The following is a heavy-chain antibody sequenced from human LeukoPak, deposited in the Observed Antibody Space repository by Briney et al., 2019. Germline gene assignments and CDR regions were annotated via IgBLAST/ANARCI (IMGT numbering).Heavy chain of an antibody. Sequence: GGSLRLSCAASGFTFSSYEMNWVRQAPGKGLEWVSYISSSGSIIYYADSVKGRFTISRDSAKNSLYLQMNSLRAEDTAVYYCARWYSGYDPKALDYWGQGTLVTVSS. CDR1: GFTFSSYE. CDR3: ARWYSGYDPKALDY. J-gene: IGHJ4*02. CDR2: ISSSGSII. V-gene: IGHV3-48*03. D-gene: IGHD5-12*01.